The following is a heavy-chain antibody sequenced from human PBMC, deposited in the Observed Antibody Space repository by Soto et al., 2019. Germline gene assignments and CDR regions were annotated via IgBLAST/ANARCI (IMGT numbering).Heavy chain of an antibody. J-gene: IGHJ1*01. CDR3: ARDSTYYYESRDAGNFQH. CDR2: INAYNGNT. Sequence: QVQLVQSGAEVKRPGASVKVSCKASGYSFTSYGITWVRQAPGQGLEWMGWINAYNGNTNYGQELQGRVSMTTDSATSTVYRELRSLRSDDTAVYYWARDSTYYYESRDAGNFQHWGQGTLVTVSS. D-gene: IGHD3-22*01. V-gene: IGHV1-18*01. CDR1: GYSFTSYG.